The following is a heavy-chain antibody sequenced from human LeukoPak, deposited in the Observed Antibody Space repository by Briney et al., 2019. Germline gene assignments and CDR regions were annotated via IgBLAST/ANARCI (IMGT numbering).Heavy chain of an antibody. V-gene: IGHV1-2*02. J-gene: IGHJ5*01. CDR3: ARSRYCSSTSCYESWFDF. D-gene: IGHD2-2*01. CDR2: INPNSGGT. CDR1: GYTFTGYY. Sequence: VASVKVSCKASGYTFTGYYIHWVRQAPGQGLEWMGWINPNSGGTKYAQKFQGRVTMTRDTSSSTAYVEVSRLTADDTAVYYRARSRYCSSTSCYESWFDFWGQGTLVTVSS.